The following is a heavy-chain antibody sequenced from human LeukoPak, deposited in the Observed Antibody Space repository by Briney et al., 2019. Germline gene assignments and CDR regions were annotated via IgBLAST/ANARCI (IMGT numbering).Heavy chain of an antibody. Sequence: SETPSLTCAVYGGSFSGYYWSWIRQPPGKGLEWIGEINHSGSTNYNPSLKSRVTISVDTSKNQFSLKLSSVTAADTAVYYCARAYYVVVAAAFDYWGQGTLVTVSS. CDR1: GGSFSGYY. V-gene: IGHV4-34*01. J-gene: IGHJ4*02. CDR3: ARAYYVVVAAAFDY. D-gene: IGHD2-15*01. CDR2: INHSGST.